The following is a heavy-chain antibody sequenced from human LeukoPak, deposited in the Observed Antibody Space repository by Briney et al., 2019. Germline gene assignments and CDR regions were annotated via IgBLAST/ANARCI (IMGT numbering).Heavy chain of an antibody. CDR1: GFTFSTFA. CDR2: IKQDGSTK. D-gene: IGHD3-22*01. V-gene: IGHV3-7*04. Sequence: GGSPRLSCAASGFTFSTFAMIWVRQAPGKGLDWVANIKQDGSTKNYVDSVKGRFTISRDNAKNSLYLQMNSLRADDTAVYYCARVLHKRNYDSSTYYGYWGQGTLVTVSS. CDR3: ARVLHKRNYDSSTYYGY. J-gene: IGHJ4*02.